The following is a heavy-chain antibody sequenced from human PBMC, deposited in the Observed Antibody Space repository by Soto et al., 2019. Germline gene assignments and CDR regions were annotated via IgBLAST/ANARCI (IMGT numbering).Heavy chain of an antibody. D-gene: IGHD1-1*01. CDR1: GVSLSTTAVG. CDR3: ARYLARTTGSAFDI. J-gene: IGHJ3*02. Sequence: QITLKESGPTLMKPTQTLTLTCTFSGVSLSTTAVGVGWIRQPPGKALECLAIIYWDDDKRYRPSLKSRLSITSDTSKNLVVLTVPNMDPMDTATYYCARYLARTTGSAFDISGQGTMVAVSS. CDR2: IYWDDDK. V-gene: IGHV2-5*02.